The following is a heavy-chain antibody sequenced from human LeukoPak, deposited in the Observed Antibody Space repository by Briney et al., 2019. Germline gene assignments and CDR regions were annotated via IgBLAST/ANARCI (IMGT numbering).Heavy chain of an antibody. V-gene: IGHV1-24*01. CDR3: ALLMVRNIVDI. D-gene: IGHD3-10*01. CDR1: GHALSELF. Sequence: ASVKVSCKVSGHALSELFLHWVRQAPGKGLEWMGGFDPEDDEIIYAQRFQGRVTTTEDTSTDTAYMELSSLRSEDTAVYYCALLMVRNIVDIWGQGTMVTVAS. J-gene: IGHJ3*02. CDR2: FDPEDDEI.